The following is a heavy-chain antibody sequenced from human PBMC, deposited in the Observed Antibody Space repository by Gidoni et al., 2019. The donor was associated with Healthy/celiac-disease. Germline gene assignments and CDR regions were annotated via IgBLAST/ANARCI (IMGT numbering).Heavy chain of an antibody. V-gene: IGHV4-39*01. CDR3: ARHSLYSSSYSDY. J-gene: IGHJ4*02. CDR2: VYYSGST. D-gene: IGHD6-6*01. CDR1: GGSSSSSSYY. Sequence: QLQLQESGPGLVKPSETLSLTCTVSGGSSSSSSYYWGWIRQPPGKGLEWFGSVYYSGSTYYNPSLKSRVTISVDTSKNQFSLKLSSVTAADTAVYYCARHSLYSSSYSDYWGQGTLVTVSS.